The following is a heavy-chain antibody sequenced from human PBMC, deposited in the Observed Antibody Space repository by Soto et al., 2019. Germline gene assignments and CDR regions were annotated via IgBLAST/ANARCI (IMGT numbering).Heavy chain of an antibody. CDR1: GYTFTSYA. CDR3: ARDSGYYYYMDV. Sequence: QVQLVQSGAEVKKPGASVKVSCKASGYTFTSYAMHWVRQAPGQRLEWMGWINAGNGNTKYSQKFQGRVTITRDTSASTAYMELSSLRSEDTDVYYCARDSGYYYYMDVWGKGTTVTVSS. J-gene: IGHJ6*03. CDR2: INAGNGNT. V-gene: IGHV1-3*01.